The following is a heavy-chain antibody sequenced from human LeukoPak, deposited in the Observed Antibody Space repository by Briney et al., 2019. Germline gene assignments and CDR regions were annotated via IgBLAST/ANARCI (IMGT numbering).Heavy chain of an antibody. J-gene: IGHJ5*02. CDR2: IYPGDSDT. Sequence: GESLKISCKGSGYSFTTYWIGWVLQMPGKGLEWMVIIYPGDSDTRYSPSFQGQATMSADKSITTAYLQWSSLKASDTAMYYCARLSAAGTYWFDPWGQGTLVTVSS. CDR1: GYSFTTYW. V-gene: IGHV5-51*01. D-gene: IGHD6-13*01. CDR3: ARLSAAGTYWFDP.